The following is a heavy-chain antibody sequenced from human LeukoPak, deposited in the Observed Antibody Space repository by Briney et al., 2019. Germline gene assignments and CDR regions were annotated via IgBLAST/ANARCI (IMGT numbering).Heavy chain of an antibody. CDR1: GFTFSSYS. V-gene: IGHV3-21*01. CDR3: ARDIRWDSSDYYYIGFDY. D-gene: IGHD3-22*01. Sequence: PGGSLRLSCAASGFTFSSYSMNWVRQAPGKGLEWVSSITFRSYIYYADSVKGRFTISRDNANNLLYLQMNSLRAEDTAVYYCARDIRWDSSDYYYIGFDYWGQGTLVTVSS. J-gene: IGHJ4*02. CDR2: ITFRSYI.